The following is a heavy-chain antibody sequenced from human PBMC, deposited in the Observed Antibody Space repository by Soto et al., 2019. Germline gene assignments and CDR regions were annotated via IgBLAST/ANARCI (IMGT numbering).Heavy chain of an antibody. J-gene: IGHJ4*02. D-gene: IGHD2-2*02. CDR3: AKDHIVVVPAAIGLTPSDY. V-gene: IGHV3-23*01. CDR1: GFTFSSYA. CDR2: ISGSGGST. Sequence: GGSLRLSCAASGFTFSSYAMSWVRQAPGKGLDWVSAISGSGGSTYYADSVKGRFTISRDNSKNTLYLQMNSLRAEDTAVYYCAKDHIVVVPAAIGLTPSDYWGQGTLVTVSS.